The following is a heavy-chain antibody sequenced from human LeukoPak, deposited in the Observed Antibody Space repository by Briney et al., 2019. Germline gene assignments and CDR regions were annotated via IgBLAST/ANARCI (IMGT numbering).Heavy chain of an antibody. CDR2: IYTSGST. J-gene: IGHJ4*02. CDR3: ASETYYDFLSGYSYYFGY. V-gene: IGHV4-4*07. Sequence: SETLSLTCTVSGGSISSYYWSWIRQPAGKGLEWIGRIYTSGSTNYNPSLKSRVIMSIDTSKNQFSLKLSSVTAADTAVYYCASETYYDFLSGYSYYFGYWAREPWSPSPQ. D-gene: IGHD3-3*01. CDR1: GGSISSYY.